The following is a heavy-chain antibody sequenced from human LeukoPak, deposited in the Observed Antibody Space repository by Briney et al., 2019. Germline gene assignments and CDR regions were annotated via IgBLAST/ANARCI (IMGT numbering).Heavy chain of an antibody. CDR2: ISSSRSTT. D-gene: IGHD3-10*02. CDR1: GFTFSSYW. CDR3: AELGITMIGGV. J-gene: IGHJ6*04. Sequence: GGSLRLSCAASGFTFSSYWMTWVRQAPGKGLEWISFISSSRSTTYYADSVKGRCTISRDNGKNSMYLQMNSLRAEDTAVYYCAELGITMIGGVWGKGTTVTISS. V-gene: IGHV3-48*01.